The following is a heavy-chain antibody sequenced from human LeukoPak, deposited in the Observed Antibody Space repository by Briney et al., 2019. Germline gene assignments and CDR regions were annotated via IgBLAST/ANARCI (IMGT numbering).Heavy chain of an antibody. J-gene: IGHJ4*02. CDR1: GFTFSSYA. CDR2: ISDDGSNE. V-gene: IGHV3-30-3*01. CDR3: ARGGADFWSGYFDY. Sequence: GGSLRLSCAASGFTFSSYAMHWVRQAPGKGLEWVAVISDDGSNEYYADSVKGRFTISRDNSKNTLYLQMNSLRAEDTAVYYCARGGADFWSGYFDYWGQGTLVTVSS. D-gene: IGHD3-3*01.